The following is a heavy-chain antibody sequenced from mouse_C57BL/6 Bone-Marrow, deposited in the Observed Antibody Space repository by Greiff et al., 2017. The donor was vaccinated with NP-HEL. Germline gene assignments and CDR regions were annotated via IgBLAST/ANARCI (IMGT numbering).Heavy chain of an antibody. CDR3: ARDTYYSNYYAMDY. V-gene: IGHV5-4*01. CDR1: GFTFSSYA. J-gene: IGHJ4*01. Sequence: EVQVVESGGGLVKPGGSLKLSCAASGFTFSSYAMPWVRQTPEKRLEWVATISDGGSYTYYPDNVKGRFTISRDNAKNNLYLQMSHLKSEDTAVYYCARDTYYSNYYAMDYWGQGTSVTVSS. D-gene: IGHD2-5*01. CDR2: ISDGGSYT.